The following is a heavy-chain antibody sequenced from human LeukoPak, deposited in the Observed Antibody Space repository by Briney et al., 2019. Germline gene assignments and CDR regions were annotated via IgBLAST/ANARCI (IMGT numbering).Heavy chain of an antibody. V-gene: IGHV4-34*01. J-gene: IGHJ4*02. D-gene: IGHD1-26*01. CDR2: IHPSGNT. CDR3: SRGSDTYKSGVD. CDR1: GGSLSGYY. Sequence: SETLSLTCAVYGGSLSGYYWSWIRQPPGKGLEWIGEIHPSGNTYYNPSLMSRVTISVDTSNNQFSLKLSSVTAADTAVYYCSRGSDTYKSGVDWGQGTLVTVSS.